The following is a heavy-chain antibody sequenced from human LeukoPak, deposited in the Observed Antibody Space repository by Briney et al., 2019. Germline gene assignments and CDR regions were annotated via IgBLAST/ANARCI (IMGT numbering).Heavy chain of an antibody. CDR3: AKRHCSSASCYTSTFDY. V-gene: IGHV3-23*01. D-gene: IGHD2-2*02. Sequence: GGSLRLSCAASGFTFSSYAMSWVRQAPGKGLEWVSAISGSGGSTYYADSVKGRFTISRDNSKNTLYLQMTSLRAEDTAVYYCAKRHCSSASCYTSTFDYWGQGTLATVSS. J-gene: IGHJ4*02. CDR1: GFTFSSYA. CDR2: ISGSGGST.